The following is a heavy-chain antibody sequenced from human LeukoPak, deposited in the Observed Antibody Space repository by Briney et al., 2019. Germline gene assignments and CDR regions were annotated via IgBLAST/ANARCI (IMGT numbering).Heavy chain of an antibody. Sequence: GGSLRLSCAASGFAFSSYWMSWVRQAPGKGPEWVANIKQDGSEKYYVDSVKGRFTISRDNAKNSLDLQMNSLRAEDTAVYYCAKTRAYYCDSSGYPDYWGQGTLVTVSS. V-gene: IGHV3-7*03. D-gene: IGHD3-22*01. CDR2: IKQDGSEK. J-gene: IGHJ4*02. CDR1: GFAFSSYW. CDR3: AKTRAYYCDSSGYPDY.